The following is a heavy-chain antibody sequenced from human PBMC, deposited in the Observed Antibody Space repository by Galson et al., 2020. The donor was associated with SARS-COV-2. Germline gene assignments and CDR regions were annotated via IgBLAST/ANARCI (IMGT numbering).Heavy chain of an antibody. CDR1: GASIRAYY. CDR3: ASGHHALEV. V-gene: IGHV4-59*01. CDR2: IHYSGST. Sequence: ETSETLSLTCTVPGASIRAYYWSWIRQSPGKGLEWIGHIHYSGSTNNNPSLKSRLTISVDASKNQFSLKLTSLTTADTAVYYCASGHHALEVWGQGTTVTVSS. J-gene: IGHJ6*02.